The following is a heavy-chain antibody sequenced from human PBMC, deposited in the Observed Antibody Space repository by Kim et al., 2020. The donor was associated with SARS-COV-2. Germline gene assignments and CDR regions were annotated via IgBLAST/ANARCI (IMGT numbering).Heavy chain of an antibody. D-gene: IGHD5-12*01. CDR1: GGSISSGGYH. J-gene: IGHJ4*02. CDR3: ARSPVGIVATKQLGFSYYFDY. CDR2: IYYSGST. Sequence: SETLSLTCTVSGGSISSGGYHWSWLRQHPGQGLEWIVYIYYSGSTYYNPSLKSRVTISVDTSKNQFSLKLSSVTAADSAVYYCARSPVGIVATKQLGFSYYFDYWGRGSLVTVSS. V-gene: IGHV4-31*03.